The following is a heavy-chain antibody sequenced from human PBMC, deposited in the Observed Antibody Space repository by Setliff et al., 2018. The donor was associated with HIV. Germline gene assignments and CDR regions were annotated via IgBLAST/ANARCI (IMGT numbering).Heavy chain of an antibody. D-gene: IGHD4-17*01. CDR3: ARALYGDYGGDVNWMDP. CDR2: INTNSGSP. CDR1: GYTFTSYA. Sequence: GASVKVSCKASGYTFTSYAMNWVRQAPGQGLEWMGWINTNSGSPTYAQAFTGRFVFSVDTSVTTAYLQISSLKAEDTAIYYCARALYGDYGGDVNWMDPWGQGTLVTVSS. J-gene: IGHJ5*02. V-gene: IGHV7-4-1*02.